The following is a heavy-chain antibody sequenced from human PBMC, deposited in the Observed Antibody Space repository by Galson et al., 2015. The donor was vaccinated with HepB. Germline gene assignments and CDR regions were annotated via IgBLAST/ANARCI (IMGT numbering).Heavy chain of an antibody. J-gene: IGHJ4*02. CDR1: GGSISSYY. D-gene: IGHD3-22*01. CDR2: IYYSGST. V-gene: IGHV4-59*01. Sequence: SETLSLTCTVSGGSISSYYWSWIRQPPGKGLEWIGYIYYSGSTNYNPSLKSRVTISVDTSKNQFSLKLSSVTAADTAVYYCARALNYYDSSGYYPARYFDYWGQGTLVTVSS. CDR3: ARALNYYDSSGYYPARYFDY.